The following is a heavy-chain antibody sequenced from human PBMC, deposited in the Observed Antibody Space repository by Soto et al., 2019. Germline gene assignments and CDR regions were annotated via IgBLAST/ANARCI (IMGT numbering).Heavy chain of an antibody. D-gene: IGHD6-6*01. CDR1: GFSLSTSGMC. J-gene: IGHJ4*02. V-gene: IGHV2-70*01. CDR2: IDWDDDK. Sequence: GSGPTLVNPTQTLTLTCTFSGFSLSTSGMCVSWIRQPPGKALEWLALIDWDDDKYYSTSLKTRLTISKDTSKNQVVLTMTNMDPVDTATYYCARMRDSSSSLAEFDYWGQGTLVTVSS. CDR3: ARMRDSSSSLAEFDY.